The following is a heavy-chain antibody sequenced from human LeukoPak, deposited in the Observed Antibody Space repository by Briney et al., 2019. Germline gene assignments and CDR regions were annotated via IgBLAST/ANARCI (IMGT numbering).Heavy chain of an antibody. CDR3: AKVSGKVAVAGLPIDY. Sequence: PGGSLRLSCAASGFTFSSYSMNWVRQAPGKGLEWVSSISSSSSYIYYADSVKGRFTISRDNSKNTLYLQMNSLRAEDTAVYYCAKVSGKVAVAGLPIDYWGQGTLVTVSS. V-gene: IGHV3-21*04. CDR2: ISSSSSYI. D-gene: IGHD6-19*01. CDR1: GFTFSSYS. J-gene: IGHJ4*02.